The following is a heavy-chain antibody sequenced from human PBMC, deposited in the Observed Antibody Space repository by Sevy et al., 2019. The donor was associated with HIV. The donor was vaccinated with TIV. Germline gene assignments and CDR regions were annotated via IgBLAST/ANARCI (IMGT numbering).Heavy chain of an antibody. CDR2: IYHSGST. D-gene: IGHD2-15*01. Sequence: SETLSLTCAVSGGSISSSNWWSWVRQPPGKGLEWIGEIYHSGSTNYNPSLKSRVTISVDKSKNQFSLKLSSVTAADTAVYYCARAPCRGGSCPGAFDIWGQGTMVTVSS. CDR3: ARAPCRGGSCPGAFDI. J-gene: IGHJ3*02. V-gene: IGHV4-4*02. CDR1: GGSISSSNW.